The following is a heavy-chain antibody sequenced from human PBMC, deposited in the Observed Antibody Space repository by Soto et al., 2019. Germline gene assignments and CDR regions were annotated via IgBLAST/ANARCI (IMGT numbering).Heavy chain of an antibody. D-gene: IGHD6-13*01. Sequence: GGSLRLSCEASGFTFSGYWMSWVRQAPGKGLEWVADIKHDGSVKFYVDSVKGRFTISRDNAKKLLYLQMSGLRAEDTALYYCARAPYINAWYRFDLWGQGTLVTVSS. CDR2: IKHDGSVK. J-gene: IGHJ4*02. CDR1: GFTFSGYW. CDR3: ARAPYINAWYRFDL. V-gene: IGHV3-7*03.